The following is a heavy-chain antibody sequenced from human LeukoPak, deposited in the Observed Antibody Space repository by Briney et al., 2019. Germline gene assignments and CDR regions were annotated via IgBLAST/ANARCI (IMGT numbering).Heavy chain of an antibody. D-gene: IGHD2-8*01. J-gene: IGHJ4*02. CDR3: ARTSVDCTNGVCPYYFDY. CDR2: IYYSGTT. V-gene: IGHV4-59*08. Sequence: SETLSLTCTVSGGSISSYYWSWIRQPPGKGLEWIGYIYYSGTTIYNPSLKSRVTISVDTSKNQFFLKLRSVTAADTAVYYCARTSVDCTNGVCPYYFDYWGQGTLVTVSS. CDR1: GGSISSYY.